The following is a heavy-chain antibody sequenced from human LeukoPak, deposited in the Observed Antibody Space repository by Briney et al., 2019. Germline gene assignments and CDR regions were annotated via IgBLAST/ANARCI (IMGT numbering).Heavy chain of an antibody. CDR2: IYTSGST. Sequence: SETLSLTCTVSGYSISSGYYWGWIRQPAGKGLEWIGRIYTSGSTNYNPSLKSRVTMSVDTSKNQFSLKLSSVTAADTAVYYCARGLWFGDENPPYFDYWGQGILVTVSS. V-gene: IGHV4-4*07. J-gene: IGHJ4*02. CDR1: GYSISSGYY. CDR3: ARGLWFGDENPPYFDY. D-gene: IGHD3-10*01.